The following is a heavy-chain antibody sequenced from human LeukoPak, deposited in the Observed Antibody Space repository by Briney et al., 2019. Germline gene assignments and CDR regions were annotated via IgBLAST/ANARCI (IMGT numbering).Heavy chain of an antibody. J-gene: IGHJ4*02. CDR2: ISYDGSNK. CDR3: VKDPGYSSSWYFDY. D-gene: IGHD6-13*01. CDR1: GFTFSSYA. V-gene: IGHV3-30*04. Sequence: GRSLRLSCAASGFTFSSYAMHWVRQAPGKGLEWVAVISYDGSNKYYADSVKGRFTISRDNSKNTLYLQMNSLRAEDTAVYYCVKDPGYSSSWYFDYWGQGTLVPVSS.